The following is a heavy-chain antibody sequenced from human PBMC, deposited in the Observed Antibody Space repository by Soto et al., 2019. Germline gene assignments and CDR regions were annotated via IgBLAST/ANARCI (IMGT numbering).Heavy chain of an antibody. CDR2: INHSGST. V-gene: IGHV4-34*01. J-gene: IGHJ4*02. CDR1: GGSFSGYY. D-gene: IGHD1-1*01. Sequence: QVQLQQWGAGLLKPSETLSLTCAVYGGSFSGYYWSWIRQPPGKGLEWIGEINHSGSTNYNPSLKSRVTISVDTSKNQFSLKLSSVTAADTAVYYCARSGSRWNDGEGDYWGQGTLVTVSS. CDR3: ARSGSRWNDGEGDY.